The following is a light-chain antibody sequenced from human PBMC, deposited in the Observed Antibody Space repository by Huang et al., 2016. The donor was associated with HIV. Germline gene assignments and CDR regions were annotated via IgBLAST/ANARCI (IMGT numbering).Light chain of an antibody. Sequence: DIVLTQSPGTLSLSPGERATLSCRASESISSSYLAWYKQKPGQAPRLLIYGASSRATCIPDRFSGSGSGTDFTLTISRLEPEDFAVYYCQHYGSSPRYTFGQGTKLEIK. CDR2: GAS. CDR3: QHYGSSPRYT. CDR1: ESISSSY. J-gene: IGKJ2*01. V-gene: IGKV3-20*01.